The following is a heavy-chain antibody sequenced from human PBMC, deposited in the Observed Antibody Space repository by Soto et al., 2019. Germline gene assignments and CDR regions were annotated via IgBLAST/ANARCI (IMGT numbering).Heavy chain of an antibody. J-gene: IGHJ4*01. D-gene: IGHD2-15*01. CDR2: ISYDGSNK. Sequence: GGSLRLSCAASGFTFSSYAMHWVRQAPGKGLEWVAVISYDGSNKYYADSVKGRFTISRDNSKNTLYLQMNSLRAEDTAVYYFARFVVVAAALDYWNKASLVSVSS. V-gene: IGHV3-30-3*01. CDR1: GFTFSSYA. CDR3: ARFVVVAAALDY.